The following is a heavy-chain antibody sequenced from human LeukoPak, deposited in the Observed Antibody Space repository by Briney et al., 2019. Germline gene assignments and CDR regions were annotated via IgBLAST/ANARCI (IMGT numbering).Heavy chain of an antibody. Sequence: PSETLSLTCTVSGGSISSYYWSCIRQPPGKGLEWIGYIYYSGSTNYNPSLKSRVTISVDTSKNQFSLKLSSVTAADTAVYYCASGAAAGTRSSDFDYWGQGTLVTVSS. CDR2: IYYSGST. J-gene: IGHJ4*02. D-gene: IGHD6-13*01. V-gene: IGHV4-59*01. CDR1: GGSISSYY. CDR3: ASGAAAGTRSSDFDY.